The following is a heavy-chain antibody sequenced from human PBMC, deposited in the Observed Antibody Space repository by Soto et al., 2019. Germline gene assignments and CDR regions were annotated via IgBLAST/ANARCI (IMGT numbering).Heavy chain of an antibody. Sequence: EVQLVESGGGLVKPGGSLRLSCAASGFTFSNAWMSWVRQAPGKGLEWVGRIKSKTDGGTTDYAAPVKGRFNISRDDSKNTLYLQMNSRKTEDTAVYYCTTREVPAARITGPTVGVDYWGQGNMVTV. V-gene: IGHV3-15*01. J-gene: IGHJ4*02. D-gene: IGHD1-7*01. CDR1: GFTFSNAW. CDR3: TTREVPAARITGPTVGVDY. CDR2: IKSKTDGGTT.